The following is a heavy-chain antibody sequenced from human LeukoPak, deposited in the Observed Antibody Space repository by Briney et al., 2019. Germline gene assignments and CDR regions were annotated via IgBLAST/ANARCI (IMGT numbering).Heavy chain of an antibody. CDR2: IIPIFGTA. J-gene: IGHJ6*04. V-gene: IGHV1-69*06. CDR1: GGTFSSYA. Sequence: VASVKVSCKASGGTFSSYAISWVRQAPGQGLEWMGGIIPIFGTANYAQKFQGRVTITADKSTSTAHMELSSLRSEDTAVYYCATAPGGGSGSGYGMDVWGKGTTVTVSS. CDR3: ATAPGGGSGSGYGMDV. D-gene: IGHD3-10*01.